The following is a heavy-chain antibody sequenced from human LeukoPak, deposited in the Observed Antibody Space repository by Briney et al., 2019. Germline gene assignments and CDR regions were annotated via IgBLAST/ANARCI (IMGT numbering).Heavy chain of an antibody. CDR1: GGTFSSYA. Sequence: ASVKVSCKASGGTFSSYAISWVRQAPGQGLEWMGGIIPIFGTANYAQKFQGRVTITADESTSTAYMELSSLRSEDTAVYYCARGFGVQPYYYMDVWGKGTTVTISS. D-gene: IGHD1-1*01. CDR3: ARGFGVQPYYYMDV. V-gene: IGHV1-69*13. CDR2: IIPIFGTA. J-gene: IGHJ6*03.